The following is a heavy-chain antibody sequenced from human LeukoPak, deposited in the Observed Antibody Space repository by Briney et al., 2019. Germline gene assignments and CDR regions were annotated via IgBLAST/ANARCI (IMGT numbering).Heavy chain of an antibody. D-gene: IGHD4-17*01. CDR1: GFTFSSYA. CDR2: ISGSGGST. CDR3: AKVETVTTGNWFDP. J-gene: IGHJ5*02. Sequence: GGSLRLSCAASGFTFSSYAMSWARQAPGKGLEWVSAISGSGGSTYYADSVKGRFTISRDNSKNTLYLQMNSLRAEDTAVYYCAKVETVTTGNWFDPWGQGTLVTVSS. V-gene: IGHV3-23*01.